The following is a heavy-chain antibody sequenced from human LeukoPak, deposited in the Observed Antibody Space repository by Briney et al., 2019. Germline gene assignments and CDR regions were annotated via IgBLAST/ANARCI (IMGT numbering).Heavy chain of an antibody. CDR3: ASYYYDSSGYTPYYFDY. V-gene: IGHV1-69*13. J-gene: IGHJ4*02. CDR1: GGTFSSYA. Sequence: GASVKVSCKASGGTFSSYAISWVRQAPGQGLEWMGGIIPIFGTANYAQKFQGRVTITADESTSTAYMELSSLRSEDTAVYYCASYYYDSSGYTPYYFDYWGQGTLVTVSS. CDR2: IIPIFGTA. D-gene: IGHD3-22*01.